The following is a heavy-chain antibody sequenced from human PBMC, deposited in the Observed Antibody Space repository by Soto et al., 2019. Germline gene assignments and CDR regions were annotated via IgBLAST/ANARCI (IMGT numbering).Heavy chain of an antibody. D-gene: IGHD2-15*01. CDR3: ARGVVVVAATSDYFDY. V-gene: IGHV4-34*01. CDR2: INHSGST. J-gene: IGHJ4*02. CDR1: GGSFSGYY. Sequence: SETLSLTCAVYGGSFSGYYWSWIRQPPGKGLEWIGEINHSGSTNYNPSLKSRVTISVDTSKNQFSLKLSSVTAADTAVYYCARGVVVVAATSDYFDYWGQGTLVTVSS.